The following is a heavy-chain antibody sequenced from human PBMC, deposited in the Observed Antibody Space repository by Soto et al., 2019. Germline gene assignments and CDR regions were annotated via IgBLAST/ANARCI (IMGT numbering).Heavy chain of an antibody. V-gene: IGHV3-64*01. CDR1: GFTFSSYA. J-gene: IGHJ6*03. Sequence: EVQLVESGGGLVQPGGSLRLSCAASGFTFSSYAMHWVRQAPGKGLEYVSAISSNGGSPHYANSVKGRFTISRDNAKNTLYLQMGSLRAEDMAVYYCARWYYYYMDVWGKGTTVTVTS. CDR2: ISSNGGSP. CDR3: ARWYYYYMDV.